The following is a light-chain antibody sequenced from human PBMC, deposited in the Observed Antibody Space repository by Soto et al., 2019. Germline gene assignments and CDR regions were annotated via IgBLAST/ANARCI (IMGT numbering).Light chain of an antibody. CDR3: QSYDTSLSGWVV. J-gene: IGLJ2*01. CDR2: DNS. V-gene: IGLV1-40*01. Sequence: QSVLTQPASVSGAPGQRGTISCTGGSSNIGAGYDVHWYRQLPGTAPELLIYDNSNRPSGVPARFSGSKSGTSASLAITGLQADDEADYYCQSYDTSLSGWVVFGGGTKLTVL. CDR1: SSNIGAGYD.